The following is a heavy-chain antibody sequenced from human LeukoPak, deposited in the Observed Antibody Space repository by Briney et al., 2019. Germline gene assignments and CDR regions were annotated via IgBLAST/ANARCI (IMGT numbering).Heavy chain of an antibody. CDR2: INPDSGRT. V-gene: IGHV1-2*02. J-gene: IGHJ6*03. CDR1: GYTFTGYY. D-gene: IGHD6-13*01. Sequence: ASVKVSCKASGYTFTGYYMHSVRQAPGQGLEWMGWINPDSGRTNYAQKFQGRVTLTRDTSISTAYMELSRLRSDDTAVYYCARARGIAGRPGYYYMDVWGKGTTVIASS. CDR3: ARARGIAGRPGYYYMDV.